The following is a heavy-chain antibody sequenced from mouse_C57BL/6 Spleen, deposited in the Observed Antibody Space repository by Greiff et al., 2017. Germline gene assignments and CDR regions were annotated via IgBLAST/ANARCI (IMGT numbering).Heavy chain of an antibody. J-gene: IGHJ2*01. CDR1: GYTFTRYG. D-gene: IGHD1-1*01. CDR3: ARVGYYGSSPDY. Sequence: VQLQQSGAELARPGASVKLSCKASGYTFTRYGISWVKQRTGQGLEWIGEIYPRSGNTYYNEKFKGKATLTADKSSSTAYMELRSLTSEDSAVYFCARVGYYGSSPDYWGQGTTLPVSS. V-gene: IGHV1-81*01. CDR2: IYPRSGNT.